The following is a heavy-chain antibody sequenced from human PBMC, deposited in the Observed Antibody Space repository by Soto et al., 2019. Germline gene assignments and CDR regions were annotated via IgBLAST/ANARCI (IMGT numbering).Heavy chain of an antibody. Sequence: QVQLQESGPGLVKPSETLSLTCSVSGGSISNSDHYWTLIRQTPGKGLEWIGYIYYSGSNYYNPSRKSRLTISLDTSKNRFYLRLRSVTVADTAVYYCSRDSGRAYSYSGMDVWGQGTTVTVSS. V-gene: IGHV4-30-4*08. CDR2: IYYSGSN. CDR3: SRDSGRAYSYSGMDV. D-gene: IGHD1-26*01. CDR1: GGSISNSDHY. J-gene: IGHJ6*02.